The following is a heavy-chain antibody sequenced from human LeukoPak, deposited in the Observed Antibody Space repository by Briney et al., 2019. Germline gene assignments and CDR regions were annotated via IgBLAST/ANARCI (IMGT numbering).Heavy chain of an antibody. CDR1: GGSISSSSYY. V-gene: IGHV4-39*01. Sequence: PSETLSLTCTVSGGSISSSSYYWGWIRQPPGKGLEWIGSIYYSGSTYYNPSLKSRVTISVDTSKNQFSLKLSSVTAADTAVYYCARAKCRTMIVSAFFDIWGRGTMVTVSS. J-gene: IGHJ3*02. CDR3: ARAKCRTMIVSAFFDI. CDR2: IYYSGST. D-gene: IGHD3-22*01.